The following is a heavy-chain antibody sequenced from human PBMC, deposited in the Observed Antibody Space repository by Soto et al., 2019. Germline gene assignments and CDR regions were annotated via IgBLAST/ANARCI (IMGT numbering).Heavy chain of an antibody. CDR3: LSSSQWVAGYGLDV. CDR1: GYTFTGHY. V-gene: IGHV1-2*02. Sequence: ASVKVSCKASGYTFTGHYMHWVRQAPGQGLEWMGWINPNSGGTNHAQKVQGRGTMTRDTAINTAYMELSRLRSDDTAVHYCLSSSQWVAGYGLDVWGQGTTVIVSS. D-gene: IGHD1-26*01. J-gene: IGHJ6*02. CDR2: INPNSGGT.